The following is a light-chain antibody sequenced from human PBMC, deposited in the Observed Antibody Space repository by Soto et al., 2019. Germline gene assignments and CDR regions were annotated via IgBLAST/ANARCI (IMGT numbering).Light chain of an antibody. CDR1: QSVSSN. V-gene: IGKV3-15*01. CDR2: GAS. J-gene: IGKJ2*01. Sequence: EIVMTQSPATLSVSPGERATLSCWARQSVSSNLGWYQQKPGQSPRLLMYGASTRATGIPARFTGSGSGTEFTLTISSLQSEDFAVYYCQQYNSWPYTFGQGTKLEIK. CDR3: QQYNSWPYT.